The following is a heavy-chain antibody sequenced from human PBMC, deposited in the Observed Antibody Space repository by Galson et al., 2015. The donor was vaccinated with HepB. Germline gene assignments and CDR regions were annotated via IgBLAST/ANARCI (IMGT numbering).Heavy chain of an antibody. D-gene: IGHD6-13*01. V-gene: IGHV7-4-1*02. CDR2: INTNTGNP. Sequence: SVKVSCKASGYTLTSYAMNWVRQAPGQGLEWMGWINTNTGNPTYAQGFTGRFVFSLDTSVSTAYLQISSLKAEDTAVYYCARGVDSSWLDLAFDPWGQGTLVTVSS. CDR1: GYTLTSYA. CDR3: ARGVDSSWLDLAFDP. J-gene: IGHJ5*02.